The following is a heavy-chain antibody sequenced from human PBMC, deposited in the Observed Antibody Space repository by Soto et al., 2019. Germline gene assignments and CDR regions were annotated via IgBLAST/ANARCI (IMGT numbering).Heavy chain of an antibody. CDR1: GGSFSGYY. CDR2: INHSGST. D-gene: IGHD2-15*01. V-gene: IGHV4-34*01. J-gene: IGHJ6*03. Sequence: PSETLSLTCAVYGGSFSGYYWSWIRQPPGKGLEWIGEINHSGSTNYNPSLKSRVTISVDTSKNQFSLKLSSVTAADTAVYYCARLGPPPYCSGGSCYLRAGYRYYYYMDVWGKGTTVTVSS. CDR3: ARLGPPPYCSGGSCYLRAGYRYYYYMDV.